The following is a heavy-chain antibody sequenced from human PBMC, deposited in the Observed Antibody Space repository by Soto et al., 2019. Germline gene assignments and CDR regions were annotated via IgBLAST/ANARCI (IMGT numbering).Heavy chain of an antibody. D-gene: IGHD3-10*01. CDR3: ARVFGVTIFRGVIMYEDLTYPTGMDV. CDR1: GGTFSSYA. V-gene: IGHV1-69*01. CDR2: ILPNFGRA. J-gene: IGHJ6*01. Sequence: QVQLVQSGAEVKKPGSSVKVSCKASGGTFSSYAISWVRQAPGQGLECMGGILPNFGRANYAQKFQGRVTMTEDESTSTAKMELSSLSSEATAVYYWARVFGVTIFRGVIMYEDLTYPTGMDVWGQVTTVTVSS.